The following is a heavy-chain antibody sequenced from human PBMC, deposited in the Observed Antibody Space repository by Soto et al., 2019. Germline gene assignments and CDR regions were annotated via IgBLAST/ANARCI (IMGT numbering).Heavy chain of an antibody. CDR1: GGTFSSYA. CDR2: IIPIFGTA. J-gene: IGHJ6*02. Sequence: QVQLVQSGAEVKKPGSSVKVSCKASGGTFSSYAISWVRQAPGQGLEWMGGIIPIFGTANYAQKFQGRVTITSYESTNKASMGLSRLRSEDTAEYYCSRLAVVPAAPGMDCWCQGTTVTVSS. D-gene: IGHD2-2*01. V-gene: IGHV1-69*01. CDR3: SRLAVVPAAPGMDC.